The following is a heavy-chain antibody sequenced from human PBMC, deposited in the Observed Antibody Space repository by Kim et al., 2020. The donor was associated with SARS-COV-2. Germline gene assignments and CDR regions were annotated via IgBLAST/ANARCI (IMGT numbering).Heavy chain of an antibody. CDR2: T. J-gene: IGHJ4*02. CDR3: ASSRTVATLDY. D-gene: IGHD4-17*01. V-gene: IGHV4-59*01. Sequence: TNYNPSLKSRVTISVDTSKNQFSLKLSSVTAADTAVYYCASSRTVATLDYWGQGTLVTVSS.